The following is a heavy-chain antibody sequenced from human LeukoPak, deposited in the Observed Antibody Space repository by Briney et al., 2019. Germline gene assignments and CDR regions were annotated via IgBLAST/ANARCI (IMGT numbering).Heavy chain of an antibody. J-gene: IGHJ4*01. D-gene: IGHD3-16*01. CDR1: GYSFTNYW. CDR2: IYPGDSDT. V-gene: IGHV5-51*01. CDR3: ARKKGYVDY. Sequence: GESLKVSCEGSGYSFTNYWIGWVRQMPGKGLEWMGIIYPGDSDTKYSSSFQGQVTISADKSISTAFLQWSSLKASDTAIYYCARKKGYVDYWGQGTLVTVSS.